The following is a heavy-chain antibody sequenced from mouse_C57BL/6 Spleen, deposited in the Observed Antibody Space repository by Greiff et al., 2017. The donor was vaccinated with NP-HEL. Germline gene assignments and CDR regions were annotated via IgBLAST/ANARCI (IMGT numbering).Heavy chain of an antibody. CDR1: GFTFSDYY. CDR2: INYDGSST. V-gene: IGHV5-16*01. Sequence: EVKLMESEGGLVQPGSSMKLSCTASGFTFSDYYMAWVRQVPEKGLEWVANINYDGSSTYYLDSLKSRFIISRDNAKNILYLQMSSLKSEDTATYYCARDMDYYGSSYAMDYWGQGTSVTVSS. J-gene: IGHJ4*01. D-gene: IGHD1-1*01. CDR3: ARDMDYYGSSYAMDY.